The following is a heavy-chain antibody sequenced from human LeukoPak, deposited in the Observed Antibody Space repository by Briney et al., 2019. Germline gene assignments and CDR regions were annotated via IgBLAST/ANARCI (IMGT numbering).Heavy chain of an antibody. CDR2: ISSSSSTI. D-gene: IGHD3-3*02. V-gene: IGHV3-48*01. CDR3: ARGVLDGRICIFGEENYYNMDV. CDR1: GFTFSSYS. Sequence: PGGSLRLSCGASGFTFSSYSMNWLRQAPGKGLEWVSYISSSSSTIYYADSVKGRFTISRDNAKNSLYLQMNSLRAEDTAVYYCARGVLDGRICIFGEENYYNMDVWGKGTTVTVSS. J-gene: IGHJ6*03.